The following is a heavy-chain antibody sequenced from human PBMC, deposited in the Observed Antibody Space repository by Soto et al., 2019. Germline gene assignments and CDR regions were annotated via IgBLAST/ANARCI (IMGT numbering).Heavy chain of an antibody. D-gene: IGHD3-9*01. CDR1: GGSFSGYY. CDR3: ARSSGILRYFDWDLDYFDY. CDR2: INHSGST. Sequence: SETLSLTCAVYGGSFSGYYWSWIRQPPGKGLEWIGEINHSGSTNYNPSLKSRVTISVDTSKNQFSLKLSSVTAADTAVYYCARSSGILRYFDWDLDYFDYWGQGTLVTVSS. V-gene: IGHV4-34*01. J-gene: IGHJ4*02.